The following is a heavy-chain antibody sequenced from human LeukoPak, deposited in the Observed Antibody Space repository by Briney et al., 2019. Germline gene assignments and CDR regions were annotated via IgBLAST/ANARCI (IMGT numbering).Heavy chain of an antibody. J-gene: IGHJ4*02. D-gene: IGHD1-26*01. Sequence: GGSLRLSCAASGFTVTSNYMSWVRQAPGKGLEWVSTIDEPTFRTHYADSVMGRFTISRDNSKNTLYLQMNSLRAEDTAVYFCTTWVGAHFDFWGQGTLVTVSS. CDR2: IDEPTFRT. V-gene: IGHV3-23*01. CDR3: TTWVGAHFDF. CDR1: GFTVTSNY.